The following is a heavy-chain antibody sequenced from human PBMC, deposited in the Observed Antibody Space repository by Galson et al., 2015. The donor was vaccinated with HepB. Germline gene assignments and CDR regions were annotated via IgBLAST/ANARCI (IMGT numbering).Heavy chain of an antibody. CDR2: IKSDGSST. D-gene: IGHD3-16*01. J-gene: IGHJ4*02. CDR1: GFTFSSYW. V-gene: IGHV3-74*01. Sequence: SLRLSCAASGFTFSSYWMHWVRQAPGKGLVWVSRIKSDGSSTTYADSVKGRFTISRDNAKNSLFLQTNSLRVEDTAVYYCARGWRGTPDRYFDYWGQGTLVTVSS. CDR3: ARGWRGTPDRYFDY.